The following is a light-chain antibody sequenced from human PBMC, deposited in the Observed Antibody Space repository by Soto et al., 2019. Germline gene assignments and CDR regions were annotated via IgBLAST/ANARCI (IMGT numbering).Light chain of an antibody. CDR2: LNSDGSH. Sequence: QSVLTQSPSASASLGASVKLTCTLSSGHSSYAIAWHQQQPEKGPRYLMKLNSDGSHSKGDGIPDRFSGSSSGAERYLTISSLQSEDEADYYCQTWGTGVFGGGTMVTVL. V-gene: IGLV4-69*01. J-gene: IGLJ3*02. CDR3: QTWGTGV. CDR1: SGHSSYA.